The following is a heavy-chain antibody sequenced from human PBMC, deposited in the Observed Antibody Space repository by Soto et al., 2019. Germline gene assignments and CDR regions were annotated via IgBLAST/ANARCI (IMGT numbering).Heavy chain of an antibody. CDR1: GGSISSGGYY. J-gene: IGHJ5*02. V-gene: IGHV4-31*03. CDR2: IYYSGST. CDR3: AREEGGGYDHRWFDP. D-gene: IGHD5-12*01. Sequence: SETLYLTCTVSGGSISSGGYYWSWIRQHPGKGLEWIGYIYYSGSTYYNPSLKSRVTISVDTSKNQFSMKLSSVTAADTALFYCAREEGGGYDHRWFDPWGQGTLVTVSS.